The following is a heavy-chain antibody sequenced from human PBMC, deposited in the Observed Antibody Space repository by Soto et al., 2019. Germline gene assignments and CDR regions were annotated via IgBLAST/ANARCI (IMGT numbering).Heavy chain of an antibody. CDR1: GFSVSTNY. CDR2: IYSGGST. J-gene: IGHJ4*02. V-gene: IGHV3-53*01. CDR3: ARGSGSLYYFDF. Sequence: VSLRLTCAASGFSVSTNYMTWVRQAPGKGLEWVSVIYSGGSTYYADSVKGRFTISRDNSKNTLHLQMNSLRAEDTAVYYRARGSGSLYYFDFCGRGTLVTVSS. D-gene: IGHD1-26*01.